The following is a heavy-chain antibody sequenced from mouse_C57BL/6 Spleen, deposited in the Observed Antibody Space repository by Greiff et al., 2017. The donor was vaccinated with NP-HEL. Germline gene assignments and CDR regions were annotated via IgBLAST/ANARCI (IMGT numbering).Heavy chain of an antibody. CDR1: GFNIKDYY. CDR3: TTLGIYYGNYAWFAY. J-gene: IGHJ3*01. D-gene: IGHD2-1*01. Sequence: EVQLQQSGAELVRPGASVKLSCTASGFNIKDYYMHWVKQRPEQGLEWIGRIDPEDGDTEYAPKFQGKATMTADTSSNTAYMQLSSLTSEDTAVYYCTTLGIYYGNYAWFAYGGQGTLVTVSA. CDR2: IDPEDGDT. V-gene: IGHV14-1*01.